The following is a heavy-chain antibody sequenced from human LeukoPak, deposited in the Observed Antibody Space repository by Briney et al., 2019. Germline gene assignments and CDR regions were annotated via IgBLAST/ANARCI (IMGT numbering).Heavy chain of an antibody. D-gene: IGHD5-24*01. J-gene: IGHJ4*02. CDR2: INPSGGST. CDR1: GYTFTIYY. V-gene: IGHV1-46*01. Sequence: ASVNVSFTASGYTFTIYYMHWVRQAPGQGLEWMGIINPSGGSTSYAQKFQGRVTMTRDTSTSTVYMELSSLRSEDTAVYYCARDRKEREMATTMNYWGQGTLVTVSS. CDR3: ARDRKEREMATTMNY.